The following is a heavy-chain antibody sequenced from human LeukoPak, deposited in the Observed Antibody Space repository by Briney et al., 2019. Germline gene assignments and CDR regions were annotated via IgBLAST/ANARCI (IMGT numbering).Heavy chain of an antibody. CDR1: GYSISSGYY. CDR2: INHSGST. J-gene: IGHJ4*02. Sequence: PSETLSLTCSVSGYSISSGYYWDWIRQPPGKGLEWIGEINHSGSTNYNPSLKSRVTISVDTSKNQFSLKLSSVTAADTAVYYCARGPRGSGYFYLHPYFDYWGQGTLVTVSS. D-gene: IGHD3-22*01. CDR3: ARGPRGSGYFYLHPYFDY. V-gene: IGHV4-38-2*02.